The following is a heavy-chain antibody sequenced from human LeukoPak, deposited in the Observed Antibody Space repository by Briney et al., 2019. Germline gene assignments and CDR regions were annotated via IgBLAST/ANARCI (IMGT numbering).Heavy chain of an antibody. Sequence: SETLSLTCAVYGGSFSGYYWSWIRQPPGKGLEWIGEINHSGSTNYNPSLKSRVTISVDTSKNQFSLKLSSVTAADTAEYYCAKEGVGSGDYSNWGQGTLVTVSS. D-gene: IGHD4-17*01. CDR2: INHSGST. J-gene: IGHJ4*02. CDR1: GGSFSGYY. V-gene: IGHV4-34*01. CDR3: AKEGVGSGDYSN.